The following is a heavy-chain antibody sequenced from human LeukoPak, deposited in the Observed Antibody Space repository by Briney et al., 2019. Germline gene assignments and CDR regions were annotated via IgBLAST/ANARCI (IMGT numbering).Heavy chain of an antibody. V-gene: IGHV1-2*02. D-gene: IGHD3-10*01. Sequence: ASAKVSCKASGYTFTGYYMHWVRQAPGQGLEWMGWINPNSGGTNYAQKFQGRVTMTRDTSISTAYMELSRLRSDDTAVYYCASLWFGELLNDVGYFDYWGQGTLVTVSS. CDR3: ASLWFGELLNDVGYFDY. J-gene: IGHJ4*02. CDR1: GYTFTGYY. CDR2: INPNSGGT.